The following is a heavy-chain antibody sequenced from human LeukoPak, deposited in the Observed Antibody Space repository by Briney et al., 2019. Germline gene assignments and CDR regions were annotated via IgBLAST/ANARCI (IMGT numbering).Heavy chain of an antibody. V-gene: IGHV3-48*03. CDR2: ISTSGSTK. CDR1: GFTFSSYE. CDR3: ARESRGSLWNVDY. D-gene: IGHD1-1*01. Sequence: GGSLRLSCAASGFTFSSYEMNWVRQAPGKGLGWVSYISTSGSTKYYADSVKGRFTISRDNAKNSLYLQMNSRRAEDTAVYYCARESRGSLWNVDYWGQGTLVTVSS. J-gene: IGHJ4*02.